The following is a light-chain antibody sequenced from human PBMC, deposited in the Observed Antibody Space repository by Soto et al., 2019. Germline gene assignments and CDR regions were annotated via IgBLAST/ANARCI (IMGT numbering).Light chain of an antibody. V-gene: IGLV2-14*03. J-gene: IGLJ1*01. CDR3: TSYTSITTPDYV. Sequence: QSALTQPASVSGSPGQSITISCTGTSSDVGGYNYVSWYQQHPGKAPKLMIYDVSHRPSGISNRFSGSKSGNTASLTISGLQAEDDADYYCTSYTSITTPDYVFGTGTKLTVL. CDR2: DVS. CDR1: SSDVGGYNY.